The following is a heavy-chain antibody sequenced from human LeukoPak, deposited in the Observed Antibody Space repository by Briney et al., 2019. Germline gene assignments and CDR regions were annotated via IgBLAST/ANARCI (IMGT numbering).Heavy chain of an antibody. CDR1: GFSLSTSGMC. CDR3: ARLIVDSSGYYYDY. CDR2: IDWDDDK. Sequence: SGPALVKPTQTLTLTCTFSGFSLSTSGMCVSWIRQPPGKALEWLARIDWDDDKYYSTSLKTRLTISKDTSKNQVVLTMTNMDPVDTATYYCARLIVDSSGYYYDYWGQEPWSPSPQ. V-gene: IGHV2-70*11. D-gene: IGHD3-22*01. J-gene: IGHJ4*01.